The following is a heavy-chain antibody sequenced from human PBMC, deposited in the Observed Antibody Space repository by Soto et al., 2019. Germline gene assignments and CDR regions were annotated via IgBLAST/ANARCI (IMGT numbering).Heavy chain of an antibody. J-gene: IGHJ5*02. Sequence: GGSLRLSCVASGITFTNNDVSWVRQATGQGLEWMGWMNPGSGDTGYAQKFQGRVTMTRDISIATAYMELNSLTSEDTAIYYCARMESFGSLNWFDPWGQGTLVTVSS. CDR1: GITFTNND. D-gene: IGHD5-18*01. CDR3: ARMESFGSLNWFDP. CDR2: MNPGSGDT. V-gene: IGHV1-8*02.